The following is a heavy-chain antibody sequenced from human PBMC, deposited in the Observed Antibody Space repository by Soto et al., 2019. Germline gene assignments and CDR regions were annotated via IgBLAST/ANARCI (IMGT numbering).Heavy chain of an antibody. J-gene: IGHJ5*02. Sequence: QVQLVQSGAEAKKPGASVKVSCKASGYTFISYGINWVRQAPGQGLEWMGWISVYHGNTNYGRKLQGRVTMTTDTSTSTAYMELRSLRSDDTAVYYCARGVAGDPLDPWGQGTLVTVSS. CDR3: ARGVAGDPLDP. CDR1: GYTFISYG. CDR2: ISVYHGNT. D-gene: IGHD6-19*01. V-gene: IGHV1-18*01.